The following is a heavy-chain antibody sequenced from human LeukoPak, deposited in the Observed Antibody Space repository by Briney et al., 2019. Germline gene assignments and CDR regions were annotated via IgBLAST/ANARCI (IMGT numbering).Heavy chain of an antibody. J-gene: IGHJ4*02. D-gene: IGHD3-10*01. CDR3: ARLHDGDYFDY. V-gene: IGHV4-59*08. CDR2: IYYSGST. Sequence: PSETLSLTCTVSGGSISSYYWSWIRQPPGKGLEWIGYIYYSGSTNYNPSLKSRVTISVDTSKNQFSLKLSSVTAADTAVYYCARLHDGDYFDYWGQGTLVTASS. CDR1: GGSISSYY.